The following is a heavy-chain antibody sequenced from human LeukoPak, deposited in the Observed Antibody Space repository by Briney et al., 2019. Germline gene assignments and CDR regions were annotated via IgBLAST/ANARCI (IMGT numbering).Heavy chain of an antibody. V-gene: IGHV4-39*07. Sequence: SETLSLTCTVSGGSISSSSYYWGWIRQPPGKGLEWIGSIYHSGSTYYNPSLKSRVTISVDTSKNQFSLKLSSVTAADTAVYYCARPRITMVRGQGWFDPWGQGTLVTVSS. D-gene: IGHD3-10*01. CDR1: GGSISSSSYY. J-gene: IGHJ5*02. CDR3: ARPRITMVRGQGWFDP. CDR2: IYHSGST.